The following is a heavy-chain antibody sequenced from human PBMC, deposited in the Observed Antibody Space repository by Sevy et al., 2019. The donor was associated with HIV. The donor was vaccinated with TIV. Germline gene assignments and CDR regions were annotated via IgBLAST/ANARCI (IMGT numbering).Heavy chain of an antibody. CDR2: ISAYNGNT. V-gene: IGHV1-18*01. D-gene: IGHD6-6*01. CDR3: ARAMRVRSSSDFDY. CDR1: GYTFTSYG. Sequence: ASVKVSCKASGYTFTSYGISWVRQAPGQGLEWMGWISAYNGNTNYAQKLQGRVTMTTDTSTSTAYMELRSLRSDDTAVYYCARAMRVRSSSDFDYWDQGTLLTVSS. J-gene: IGHJ4*02.